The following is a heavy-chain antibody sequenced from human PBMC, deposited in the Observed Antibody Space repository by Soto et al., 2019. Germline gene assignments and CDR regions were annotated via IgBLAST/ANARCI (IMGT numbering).Heavy chain of an antibody. D-gene: IGHD3-10*01. Sequence: ASVKVSCKASGYTLTSYAMHWVRQAPGQRLEWMGWINAGNGNTKYSQKFQGRVTITRDTSASTAYMELSSLRSEDTAVYYCARSITMVRGSYYYYYGMDVWGQGTTVTVSS. CDR3: ARSITMVRGSYYYYYGMDV. CDR1: GYTLTSYA. J-gene: IGHJ6*02. CDR2: INAGNGNT. V-gene: IGHV1-3*01.